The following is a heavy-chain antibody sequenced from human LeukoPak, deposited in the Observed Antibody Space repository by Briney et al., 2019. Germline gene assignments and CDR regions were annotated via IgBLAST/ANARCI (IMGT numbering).Heavy chain of an antibody. CDR1: GFTFDDYA. J-gene: IGHJ6*02. CDR2: ISWNSGSI. Sequence: GGSLSLSCAASGFTFDDYAMHWVRQAPGKGLEWVSGISWNSGSIGYADSVKGRFTISRDNAKNSLYLQMNSLRAEDTALYYCAKDYGEYGYYGMDVWGQGTTVTVSS. CDR3: AKDYGEYGYYGMDV. V-gene: IGHV3-9*01. D-gene: IGHD4-17*01.